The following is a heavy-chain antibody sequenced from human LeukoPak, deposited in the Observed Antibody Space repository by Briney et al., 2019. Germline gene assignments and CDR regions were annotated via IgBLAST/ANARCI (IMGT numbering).Heavy chain of an antibody. V-gene: IGHV4-34*01. J-gene: IGHJ6*03. D-gene: IGHD3-10*01. Sequence: SETLSLTCAVYGGSFSGYYWSWIRQPPGKGLEWIGEMNHSGSTNYNPSLKSRVTISVDTSKNQFSLKLSSVTAADTAVYYCARQGGSGSYYARYYYYMDVWGKGTTVTISS. CDR3: ARQGGSGSYYARYYYYMDV. CDR2: MNHSGST. CDR1: GGSFSGYY.